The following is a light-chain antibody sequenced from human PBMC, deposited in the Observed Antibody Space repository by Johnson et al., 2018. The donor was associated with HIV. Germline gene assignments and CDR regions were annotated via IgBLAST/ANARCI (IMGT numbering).Light chain of an antibody. CDR3: GTWDNSLSVYV. Sequence: QSVLTQPPSVSAAPGQKVTISCSGSSSNIGNNYVSWYQQLPGTAPKLLIYDNNKRPSGIPDQFSGSKSGTSATLGITGLQTGDEADYYCGTWDNSLSVYVFGTGTKVTVL. CDR1: SSNIGNNY. CDR2: DNN. J-gene: IGLJ1*01. V-gene: IGLV1-51*01.